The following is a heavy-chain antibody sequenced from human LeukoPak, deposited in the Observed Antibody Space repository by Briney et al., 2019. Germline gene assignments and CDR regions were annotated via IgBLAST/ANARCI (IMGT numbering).Heavy chain of an antibody. J-gene: IGHJ4*02. Sequence: GGSLRLSCAASGFPFSSYAMSWVRLAPGKGLEWVSGISTNGWSTSYADSVKGRFTISRDNPRNTLYMEMNSLRAQDTAVYYCSVMHRYYDGSGYWVQWGQGTLVTVSS. V-gene: IGHV3-23*01. CDR2: ISTNGWST. D-gene: IGHD3-22*01. CDR3: SVMHRYYDGSGYWVQ. CDR1: GFPFSSYA.